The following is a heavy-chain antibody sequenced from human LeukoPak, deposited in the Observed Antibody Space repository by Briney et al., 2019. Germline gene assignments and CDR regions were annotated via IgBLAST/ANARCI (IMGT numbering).Heavy chain of an antibody. CDR3: ARDLSGYYGSGSPDY. V-gene: IGHV1-18*01. D-gene: IGHD3-10*01. J-gene: IGHJ4*02. CDR1: GYTFTSYG. CDR2: ISAYNGNT. Sequence: GASVKVSCTASGYTFTSYGISWVRQAPGQGLEWMGWISAYNGNTNYAQKLQGRVTMTTDTSTSTAYMELRSLRSDDTAVYYCARDLSGYYGSGSPDYWGQGTLVTVSS.